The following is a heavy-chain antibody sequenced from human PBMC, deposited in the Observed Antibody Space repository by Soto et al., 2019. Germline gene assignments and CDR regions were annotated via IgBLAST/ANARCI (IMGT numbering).Heavy chain of an antibody. D-gene: IGHD3-22*01. V-gene: IGHV3-23*01. J-gene: IGHJ4*02. Sequence: PGGSLRLSCAASGFTFSSYAMSWVRQAPGKGLEWASAISGSGGSTYYADSVKGRFTISRDNSKNTLYLQMNSLRAEDTAVYYCAKGLYYYDIFDYWGQGTLVTVSS. CDR3: AKGLYYYDIFDY. CDR1: GFTFSSYA. CDR2: ISGSGGST.